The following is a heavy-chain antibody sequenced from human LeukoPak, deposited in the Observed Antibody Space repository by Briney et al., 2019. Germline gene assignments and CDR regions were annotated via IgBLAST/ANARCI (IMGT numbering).Heavy chain of an antibody. D-gene: IGHD6-13*01. CDR3: ARVSIAAAGKQLNWFDP. Sequence: PSETLSLTCTVSGYSISSGYYWGWIRQPPGKGLEWIGSIYHSGSTYYNPSLKSRVTISVDTSKNQFSLKLSSVTAADTAVYYCARVSIAAAGKQLNWFDPWGQGTLVTVSS. CDR2: IYHSGST. V-gene: IGHV4-38-2*02. CDR1: GYSISSGYY. J-gene: IGHJ5*02.